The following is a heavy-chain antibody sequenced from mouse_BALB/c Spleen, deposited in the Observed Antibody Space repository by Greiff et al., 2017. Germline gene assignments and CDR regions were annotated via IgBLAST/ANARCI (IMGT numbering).Heavy chain of an antibody. CDR3: TRSGYYRYDGWFAY. J-gene: IGHJ3*01. CDR1: GYSFTSYW. V-gene: IGHV1-5*01. CDR2: IYPGNSDT. D-gene: IGHD2-14*01. Sequence: EVQLQESGTVLARPGASVKMSCKASGYSFTSYWMHWVKQRPGQGLEWIGAIYPGNSDTSYNQKFKGKAKLTAVTSASTAYMELSSLTNEDSAVYYCTRSGYYRYDGWFAYWGQGTLVTVSA.